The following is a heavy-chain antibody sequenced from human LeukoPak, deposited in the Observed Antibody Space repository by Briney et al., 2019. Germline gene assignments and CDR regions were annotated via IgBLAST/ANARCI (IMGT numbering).Heavy chain of an antibody. CDR2: IIPIFGTA. J-gene: IGHJ6*03. V-gene: IGHV1-69*13. CDR1: GGTFSSYA. CDR3: ARDLGYYYYMDV. Sequence: SVKVSCKASGGTFSSYAISWVRQAPGQGLEWMGGIIPIFGTANYAQKFQGRVTITADESTSTAYMELSSLRSEDTAVYYCARDLGYYYYMDVWGKGTTVTVSS.